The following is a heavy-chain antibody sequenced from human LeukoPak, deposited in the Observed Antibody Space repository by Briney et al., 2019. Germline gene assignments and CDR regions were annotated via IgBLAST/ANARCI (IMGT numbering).Heavy chain of an antibody. J-gene: IGHJ4*02. Sequence: GGSLRLSCAASGFTFSSYSMHWVRQAPGKGLEWVAFIRYDGSNKYYADSVKGRFTISRDNSKNTLYLQMNSLRAEDTAVYYCAKDRKARIVGATFDYWGQGTLVTVSS. CDR3: AKDRKARIVGATFDY. D-gene: IGHD1-26*01. V-gene: IGHV3-30*02. CDR2: IRYDGSNK. CDR1: GFTFSSYS.